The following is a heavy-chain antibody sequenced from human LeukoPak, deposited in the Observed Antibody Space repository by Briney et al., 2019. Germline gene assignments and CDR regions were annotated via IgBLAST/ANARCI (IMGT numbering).Heavy chain of an antibody. CDR2: IYHSGST. Sequence: SETLSLTCTVSGYSISSGYYWGWIRQPPGKGLEWIWIIYHSGSTYYNPSLKSRVTISVDTSKNQFSLKLSSLTADDPAVYYCARVSLEMATITRSWFDPWGQGTLVTVSS. D-gene: IGHD5-24*01. V-gene: IGHV4-38-2*02. J-gene: IGHJ5*02. CDR3: ARVSLEMATITRSWFDP. CDR1: GYSISSGYY.